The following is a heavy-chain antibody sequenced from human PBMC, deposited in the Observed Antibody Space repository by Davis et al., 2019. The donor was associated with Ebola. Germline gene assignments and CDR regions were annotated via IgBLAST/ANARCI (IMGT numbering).Heavy chain of an antibody. V-gene: IGHV1-69*04. CDR2: IIPILGIA. J-gene: IGHJ6*02. D-gene: IGHD5-18*01. CDR3: ARGADEVTAIYYYYYGMDV. Sequence: SVKVSCKASGGTFSSYAISWVRQAPGQGLEWMGRIIPILGIANYAQKFQGRVTITADKSTSTAYMELSSLRSEDTAVYYCARGADEVTAIYYYYYGMDVWGQGTTVTVSS. CDR1: GGTFSSYA.